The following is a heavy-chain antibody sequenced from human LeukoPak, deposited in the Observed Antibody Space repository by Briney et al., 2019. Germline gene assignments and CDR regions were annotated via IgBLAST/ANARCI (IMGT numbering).Heavy chain of an antibody. CDR1: GFTVSSNY. J-gene: IGHJ1*01. Sequence: GGSLRLSCAASGFTVSSNYMSWVRQAPGKGLEWVSVIYSGGSTYYADSVKGRFTISRDNSKNTLYLQMNSLRAEDTAVYYCARGPRTIFGVVIGPLQHWGQGTLVTVSS. D-gene: IGHD3-3*01. CDR3: ARGPRTIFGVVIGPLQH. V-gene: IGHV3-53*01. CDR2: IYSGGST.